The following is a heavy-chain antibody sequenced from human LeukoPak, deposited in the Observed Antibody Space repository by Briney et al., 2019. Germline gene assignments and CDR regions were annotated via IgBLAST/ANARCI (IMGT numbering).Heavy chain of an antibody. J-gene: IGHJ4*02. CDR3: ARDWNDASTKALDY. Sequence: GGSLRLSCAASGFTISNFWMSWVRQAPGKGLEWVANIKEDGSEKNYVDSVKGRFTMSRDNAKNSLYLQMNSLTAEDTALYYCARDWNDASTKALDYWGQGTLVTVSS. V-gene: IGHV3-7*01. CDR1: GFTISNFW. D-gene: IGHD1-1*01. CDR2: IKEDGSEK.